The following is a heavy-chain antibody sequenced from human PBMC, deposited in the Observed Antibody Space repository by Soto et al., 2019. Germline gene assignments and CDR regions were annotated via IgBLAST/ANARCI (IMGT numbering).Heavy chain of an antibody. D-gene: IGHD3-9*01. V-gene: IGHV3-21*01. CDR1: GFTFSSYS. J-gene: IGHJ4*02. CDR2: ISSSSSYI. CDR3: ARVTITIFQEDY. Sequence: EVQLVESGGGLVKPGGSLRLSCAASGFTFSSYSMNWVRQAPGKGLEWVSSISSSSSYIYYADSVKGRFTISRDNAKNSLYLQMNSLRAEDTAVYYCARVTITIFQEDYWGQGTLVTVSS.